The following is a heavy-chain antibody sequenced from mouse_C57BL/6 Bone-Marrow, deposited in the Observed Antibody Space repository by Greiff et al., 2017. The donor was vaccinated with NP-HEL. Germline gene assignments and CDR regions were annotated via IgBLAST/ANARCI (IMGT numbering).Heavy chain of an antibody. J-gene: IGHJ2*01. V-gene: IGHV5-4*01. Sequence: EVKLVESGGGLVKPGGSLKLSCAASGFTFSSYAMSWVRQTPEKRLEWVATISDGGSYTYYPDNVKGRFTISRDNAKNNLYLQMSHLKSEDTAMYYCARDGGDRDYWGQGTTLTVSS. CDR2: ISDGGSYT. D-gene: IGHD3-3*01. CDR1: GFTFSSYA. CDR3: ARDGGDRDY.